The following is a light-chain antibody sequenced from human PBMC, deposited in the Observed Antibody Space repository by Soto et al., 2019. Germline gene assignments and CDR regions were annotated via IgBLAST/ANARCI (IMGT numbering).Light chain of an antibody. CDR2: GAS. Sequence: DIVVTQSPSTLSVSTGDRATLSCRASQSVSSYLAWYQHKPGQAPRLLIYGASSRATGVPARFSGSGSGTEFTLTITSLQPEDFAVYYCQQYNNWPPTFGQGTKVEI. CDR1: QSVSSY. CDR3: QQYNNWPPT. J-gene: IGKJ1*01. V-gene: IGKV3-15*01.